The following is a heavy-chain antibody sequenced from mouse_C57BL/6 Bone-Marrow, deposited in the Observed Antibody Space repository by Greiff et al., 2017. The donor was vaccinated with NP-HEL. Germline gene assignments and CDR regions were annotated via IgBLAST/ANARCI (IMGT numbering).Heavy chain of an antibody. D-gene: IGHD2-13*01. Sequence: EVKLEESGGGLVKPGGSLKLSCAASGFTFSSYAMSWVRQTPEKRLEWVATISDGGSYTYYPDNVKSRFTICRDNAKNNRYLQIRHLKSEDTAMYYCARGSTMVTRGFAYWGQGTLVTVSA. CDR3: ARGSTMVTRGFAY. CDR1: GFTFSSYA. V-gene: IGHV5-4*03. CDR2: ISDGGSYT. J-gene: IGHJ3*01.